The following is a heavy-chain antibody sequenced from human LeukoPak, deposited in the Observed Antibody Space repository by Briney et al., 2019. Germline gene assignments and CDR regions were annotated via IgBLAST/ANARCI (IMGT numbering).Heavy chain of an antibody. CDR1: RFTFSTYW. V-gene: IGHV3-7*01. CDR2: IKQDGREK. J-gene: IGHJ3*02. D-gene: IGHD3-22*01. CDR3: ARDQDSSGYYYGGAFDI. Sequence: GGSLRLSCAASRFTFSTYWMSWVRQAPGKGLEWVANIKQDGREKYYVDSVKGRFTISRDNAKNSLYLQMNSLRAEDTAVYYCARDQDSSGYYYGGAFDIWGQGTMVTVSS.